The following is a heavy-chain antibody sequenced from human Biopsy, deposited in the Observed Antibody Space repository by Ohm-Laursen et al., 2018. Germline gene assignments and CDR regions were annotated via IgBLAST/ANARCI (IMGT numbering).Heavy chain of an antibody. CDR3: ATGPKRLTGTSYFES. CDR2: LYTSGDT. J-gene: IGHJ4*02. Sequence: GTLSLTCTVSGGSLSSYSWSWIRQPAGKGLEWIGRLYTSGDTNYNPSLKSRVSVSEDTSRRQFSLRLTSVTAADTAVYYCATGPKRLTGTSYFESWGRGILATVSS. CDR1: GGSLSSYS. V-gene: IGHV4-4*07. D-gene: IGHD1-7*01.